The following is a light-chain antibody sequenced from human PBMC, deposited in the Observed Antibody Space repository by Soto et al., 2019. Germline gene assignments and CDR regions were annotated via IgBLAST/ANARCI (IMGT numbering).Light chain of an antibody. V-gene: IGKV3-15*01. CDR3: QQYDIWPWT. Sequence: EILLTQSPATLSVSPGERATLSCRASQSISSRLAWYQQKPGQAPRVLIYGASTRATGSPARFSGSGSGTEFTLTISSLQSEDFVVYFCQQYDIWPWTFGQGTKVHI. J-gene: IGKJ1*01. CDR1: QSISSR. CDR2: GAS.